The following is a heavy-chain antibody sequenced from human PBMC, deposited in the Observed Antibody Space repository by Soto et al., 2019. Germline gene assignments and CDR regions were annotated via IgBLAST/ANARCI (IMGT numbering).Heavy chain of an antibody. CDR1: GFTFSSYW. J-gene: IGHJ4*02. V-gene: IGHV3-7*01. Sequence: EVQLVESGGGLVQPGGSLRLSCAASGFTFSSYWMSWVRQAPGKGLEWVANIKQDGSEKYYVDSVKGRFTISRDNAKNSLYRKMNSRRAEDTAFYYCARETRANAYFNYWAQGALVTV. CDR2: IKQDGSEK. CDR3: ARETRANAYFNY.